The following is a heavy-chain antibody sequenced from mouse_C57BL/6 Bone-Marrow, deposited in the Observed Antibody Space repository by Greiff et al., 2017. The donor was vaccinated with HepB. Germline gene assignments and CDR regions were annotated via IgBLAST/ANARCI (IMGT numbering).Heavy chain of an antibody. CDR3: TEAYYYGSSYDWYFDV. D-gene: IGHD1-1*01. J-gene: IGHJ1*03. CDR1: GFTFSNYW. Sequence: EVKLVESGGGLVQPGGSMKLSCVASGFTFSNYWMNWVRQSPEKGLEWVAQIRLKSDNYATHYAESGKGRFTISRDDSKSSVYLQMNNLRAEDTGIYYCTEAYYYGSSYDWYFDVWGTGTTVTVSS. CDR2: IRLKSDNYAT. V-gene: IGHV6-3*01.